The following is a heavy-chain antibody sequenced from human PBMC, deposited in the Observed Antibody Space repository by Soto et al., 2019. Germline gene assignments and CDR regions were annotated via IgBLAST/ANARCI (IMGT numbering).Heavy chain of an antibody. D-gene: IGHD2-21*02. CDR3: ARESKFCGDTTCYSWFDP. Sequence: SETLSLTCAVSGGSISTSNWWSWVRQPPGKGLEWIGEIYHSGSSNYNPSLKSRVTISVDRSKNQFSLILSSVTAADTAVYYCARESKFCGDTTCYSWFDPWGQGTLVTVSS. V-gene: IGHV4-4*02. CDR1: GGSISTSNW. CDR2: IYHSGSS. J-gene: IGHJ5*02.